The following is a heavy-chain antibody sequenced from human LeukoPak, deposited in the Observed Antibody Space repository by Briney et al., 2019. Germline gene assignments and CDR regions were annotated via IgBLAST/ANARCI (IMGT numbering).Heavy chain of an antibody. CDR3: AKALYSYGPHDY. Sequence: HPGGSLRLSCAASGFTFSSYGMHWVRQAPGKGLEWVAFIRYDGSNKYYADSVKGRFAISRDNSKNTPYLQMNSLRAEDTAVYYCAKALYSYGPHDYWGQGTLVTVSS. J-gene: IGHJ4*02. D-gene: IGHD5-18*01. CDR2: IRYDGSNK. CDR1: GFTFSSYG. V-gene: IGHV3-30*02.